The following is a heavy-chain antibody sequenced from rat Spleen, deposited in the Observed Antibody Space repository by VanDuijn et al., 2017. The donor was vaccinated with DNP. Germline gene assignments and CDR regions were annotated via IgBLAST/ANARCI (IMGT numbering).Heavy chain of an antibody. J-gene: IGHJ2*01. V-gene: IGHV5-22*01. Sequence: EVQLVESWGGLVQPGRSLKLSCAASGFTFSAYYMAWVRQAPAKGLEWVAYIGSAAYAPYYGDSVKGRFTISRDNAKSTLYLQMNSLRSEDMATYYCVRWNSGHFDYWGQGVMVTVSS. CDR2: IGSAAYAP. D-gene: IGHD4-3*01. CDR3: VRWNSGHFDY. CDR1: GFTFSAYY.